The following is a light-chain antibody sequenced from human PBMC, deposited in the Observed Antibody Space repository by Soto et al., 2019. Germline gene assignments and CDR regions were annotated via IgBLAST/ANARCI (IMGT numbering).Light chain of an antibody. V-gene: IGKV3-15*01. Sequence: EIVMTQSPATLSVSPGERATLSCRASQSVSSNLAWYQQKPGQAPRLLIYGASTRATGIPARFRGSGSGTEFTLTISSLQSEDCAVYYCQQYNNWPGTFGPGTKVDIK. CDR3: QQYNNWPGT. CDR2: GAS. J-gene: IGKJ3*01. CDR1: QSVSSN.